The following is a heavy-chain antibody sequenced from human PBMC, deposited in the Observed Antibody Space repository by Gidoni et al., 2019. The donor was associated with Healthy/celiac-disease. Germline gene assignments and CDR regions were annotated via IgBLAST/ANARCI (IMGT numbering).Heavy chain of an antibody. D-gene: IGHD6-19*01. CDR1: GFAFEDYT. CDR2: ISWDGGST. J-gene: IGHJ6*02. Sequence: EVQLVESGGVVVQPGGALRLSCADSGFAFEDYTMHWVRQAPGKGLEWVSLISWDGGSTYYADSVKGRFTISRDNSKNSLYLQMNSLRTEDTALYYCAKGAKQWLVQSSYYYYGMDVWGQGTTVTVSS. V-gene: IGHV3-43*01. CDR3: AKGAKQWLVQSSYYYYGMDV.